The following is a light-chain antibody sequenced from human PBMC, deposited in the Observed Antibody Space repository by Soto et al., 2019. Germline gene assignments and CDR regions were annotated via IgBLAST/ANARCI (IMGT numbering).Light chain of an antibody. Sequence: AIQLTQSPSSLSASVGDRVTITCRASQGISSALAWYQQKPGKAPKLLIYDASSLESGVPSRFSGSGSGTEFTLTISSLQPEDFATYYCQQFNSYPFTFGQGTRLEIK. CDR3: QQFNSYPFT. CDR2: DAS. V-gene: IGKV1-13*02. CDR1: QGISSA. J-gene: IGKJ5*01.